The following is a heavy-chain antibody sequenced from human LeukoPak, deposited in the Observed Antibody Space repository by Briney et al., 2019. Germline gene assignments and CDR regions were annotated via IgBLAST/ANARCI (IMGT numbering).Heavy chain of an antibody. CDR1: GFTFGSFS. Sequence: GGSLRLSCAASGFTFGSFSMNWAGQAQGQGLEWISYITDSSSSTYYADSVKGRFTISRDNAKNSLYLQMSSLRAEDTAVYYCARVIGSYGDSAYWGQGTLVTVSS. J-gene: IGHJ4*02. CDR2: ITDSSSST. V-gene: IGHV3-48*04. CDR3: ARVIGSYGDSAY. D-gene: IGHD4-17*01.